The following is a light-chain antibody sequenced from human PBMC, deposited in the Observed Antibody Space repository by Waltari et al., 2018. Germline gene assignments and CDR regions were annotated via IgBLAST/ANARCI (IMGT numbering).Light chain of an antibody. CDR2: IDN. V-gene: IGLV1-44*01. CDR1: ASNIGSYS. Sequence: QSVLTPPPSASGTPGQRVSISCSGSASNIGSYSVNWYQQLPRAAPKLPIYIDNRRPWGVPDRFSGSKSGTSASLAISGLQSEDEADYYCAAWDSRLNGVVFGGGTRLTVL. J-gene: IGLJ2*01. CDR3: AAWDSRLNGVV.